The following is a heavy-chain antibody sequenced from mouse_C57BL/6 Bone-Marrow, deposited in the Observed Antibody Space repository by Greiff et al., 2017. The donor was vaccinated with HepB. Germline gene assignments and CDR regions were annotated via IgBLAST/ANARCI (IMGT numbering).Heavy chain of an antibody. V-gene: IGHV1-59*01. CDR3: ARRLGRDPYWYFDV. CDR1: GYTFTSYW. Sequence: VQLQQPGAELVRPGTSVKLSCKASGYTFTSYWMHWVKQRPGQGLEWIGVIDPSDSYTNYNQKFKGKATLTVDTSSSTAYMQLSSLTSEDSAVDYCARRLGRDPYWYFDVWGTGTTVTVSS. J-gene: IGHJ1*03. D-gene: IGHD4-1*01. CDR2: IDPSDSYT.